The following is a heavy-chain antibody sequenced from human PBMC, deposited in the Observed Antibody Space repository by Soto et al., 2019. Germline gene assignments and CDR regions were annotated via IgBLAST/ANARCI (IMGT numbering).Heavy chain of an antibody. CDR1: GFTFSSYG. CDR2: IWYDGSNK. V-gene: IGHV3-33*01. D-gene: IGHD6-19*01. CDR3: ARARQGYSSGWRYYYYYGMDV. J-gene: IGHJ6*02. Sequence: GGSLRLSCAASGFTFSSYGMHWVRQAPGKGLEWVAVIWYDGSNKYYADSVKGRFTISRDNSTNTLYLQMNSPRAEDTAVYYCARARQGYSSGWRYYYYYGMDVWGQGTTVTVSS.